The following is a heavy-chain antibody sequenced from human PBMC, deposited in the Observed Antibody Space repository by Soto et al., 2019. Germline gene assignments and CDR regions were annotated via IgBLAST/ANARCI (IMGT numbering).Heavy chain of an antibody. D-gene: IGHD2-15*01. CDR2: IYWDDDK. J-gene: IGHJ4*02. CDR1: GFSLTTTGAG. V-gene: IGHV2-5*02. Sequence: QITLKESGLTLVKPTQTLTLTCTFSGFSLTTTGAGVGWIRQPPGKALEWLALIYWDDDKRYSPSLKSRLTNPKDTFRNPVVLRMNNHDPVETAPYFRGTLRGGPNYFDSWGQGTLVTVSS. CDR3: GTLRGGPNYFDS.